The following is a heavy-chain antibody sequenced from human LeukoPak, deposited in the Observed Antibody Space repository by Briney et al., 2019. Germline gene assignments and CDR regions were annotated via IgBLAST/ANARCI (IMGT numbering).Heavy chain of an antibody. D-gene: IGHD3-3*01. CDR1: GFTFSSYA. V-gene: IGHV3-23*01. CDR3: AKAAQTSYDFWSGYYTTPQYYFDY. Sequence: GGSLRLSCAASGFTFSSYARSWVRQAPGKGLEWVSAISGSGGSTYYADSVKGRFTISRDNSKNTLYLQMNSLRAEDTAVYYCAKAAQTSYDFWSGYYTTPQYYFDYWGQGTLVTVSS. CDR2: ISGSGGST. J-gene: IGHJ4*02.